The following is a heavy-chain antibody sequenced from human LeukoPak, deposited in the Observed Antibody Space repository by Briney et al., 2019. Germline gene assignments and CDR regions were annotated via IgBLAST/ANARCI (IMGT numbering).Heavy chain of an antibody. CDR1: GYTFTGYY. CDR2: INPNSGGT. J-gene: IGHJ2*01. CDR3: ARGVTSVQSFWYFDL. Sequence: ASVKVSCKASGYTFTGYYMHWVRQAPGQGLEWMGWINPNSGGTNYAQKFQGRVTMTRDTSISTAYMELSRLRSDDTAVYYCARGVTSVQSFWYFDLWGRGTLVTVSS. V-gene: IGHV1-2*02. D-gene: IGHD4-11*01.